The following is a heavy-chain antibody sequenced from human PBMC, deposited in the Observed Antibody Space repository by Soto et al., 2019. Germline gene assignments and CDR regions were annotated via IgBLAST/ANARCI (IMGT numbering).Heavy chain of an antibody. Sequence: ASVKVSCKASGYTFTSYAMHWVRQAPGQRLEWMGWINAGNGNTKYSQKFQGRVTITRDTSASTAYMELSSLRSEDTAVYYCARVYSSSWYLWFDPWGQGTLVTVSS. CDR1: GYTFTSYA. CDR3: ARVYSSSWYLWFDP. V-gene: IGHV1-3*01. CDR2: INAGNGNT. J-gene: IGHJ5*02. D-gene: IGHD6-13*01.